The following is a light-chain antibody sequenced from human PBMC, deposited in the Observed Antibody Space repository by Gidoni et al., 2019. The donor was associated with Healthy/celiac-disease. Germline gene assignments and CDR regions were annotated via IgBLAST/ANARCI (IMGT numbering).Light chain of an antibody. CDR3: QQSYSTPPWFT. J-gene: IGKJ3*01. CDR2: AAA. V-gene: IGKV1-39*01. Sequence: DIPMTQSPSSLSASVGDRVTITCRARQSISSYLNWYQQKPGKAPKLLIYAAASLQSGVPSRVSGSGSGTEFTLTISSLQPEDFATYDCQQSYSTPPWFTFXPXTKVDIK. CDR1: QSISSY.